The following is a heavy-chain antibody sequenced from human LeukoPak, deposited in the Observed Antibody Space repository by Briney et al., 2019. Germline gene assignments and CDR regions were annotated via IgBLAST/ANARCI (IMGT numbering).Heavy chain of an antibody. Sequence: PSETLSLTCTVSGGSISSYYWSWIRQPPGKGLEWIGYIYYSGSTNYNPSLKSRVTISVDTSKNQFSLKLSSVTAADTAVYYCASVRTRWYFDLWGRGTLVTVSS. CDR2: IYYSGST. D-gene: IGHD1-14*01. J-gene: IGHJ2*01. CDR3: ASVRTRWYFDL. V-gene: IGHV4-59*01. CDR1: GGSISSYY.